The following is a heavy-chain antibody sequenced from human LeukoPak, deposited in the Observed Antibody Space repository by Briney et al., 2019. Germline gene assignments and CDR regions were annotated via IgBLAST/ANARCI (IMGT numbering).Heavy chain of an antibody. J-gene: IGHJ4*02. D-gene: IGHD6-19*01. CDR1: GFTFSDYY. CDR3: ARQPGYSSGWYDY. V-gene: IGHV3-11*06. CDR2: ISSSSSYT. Sequence: GGSLRLSCAASGFTFSDYYMSWIRHAPGKGLEWVSYISSSSSYTNYADSVKGRFTISRDNAKNSLYLQMNSLRAEDTAVYYCARQPGYSSGWYDYWGRGTLVTVSS.